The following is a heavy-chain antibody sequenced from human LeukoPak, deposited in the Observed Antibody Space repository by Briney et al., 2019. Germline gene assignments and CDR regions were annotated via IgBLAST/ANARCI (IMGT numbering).Heavy chain of an antibody. Sequence: SETLSLTCTVSGGSISSYYWSCIRQPPGKGLEWIGYIYYSGSTNYNPSLKSRVTISVDTSKNHFSLKLSSVTAADTAVYYCARIYYYDSSGYASDIWGQGTMVTVSS. CDR3: ARIYYYDSSGYASDI. J-gene: IGHJ3*02. D-gene: IGHD3-22*01. CDR2: IYYSGST. CDR1: GGSISSYY. V-gene: IGHV4-59*08.